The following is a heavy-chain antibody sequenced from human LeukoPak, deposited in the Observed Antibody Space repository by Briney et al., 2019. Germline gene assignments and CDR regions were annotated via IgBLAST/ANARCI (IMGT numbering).Heavy chain of an antibody. V-gene: IGHV3-7*03. J-gene: IGHJ6*02. Sequence: GGSLRLSCAASGLTFSSYWMNWARQAPGKGLEWVASINHNGNVNYYVDSVKGRFTISRDNAKNSLYLQMSNLRAEDTAAYFCARGGGLDVWGQGATVTVSS. CDR3: ARGGGLDV. CDR2: INHNGNVN. CDR1: GLTFSSYW. D-gene: IGHD3-16*01.